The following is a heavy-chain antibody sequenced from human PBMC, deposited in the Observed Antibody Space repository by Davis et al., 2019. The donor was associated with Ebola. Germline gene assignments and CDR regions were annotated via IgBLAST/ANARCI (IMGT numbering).Heavy chain of an antibody. CDR2: ISGSGGST. CDR3: AKVGDRSGSYYMPLGY. D-gene: IGHD3-10*01. J-gene: IGHJ4*02. Sequence: GESLKISCAASGFTFSSYAMSWVRQAPGKGLEWVSAISGSGGSTYYADSVKGRFTISRDNSKNTLYLQMNSLRAEDTAVYYCAKVGDRSGSYYMPLGYWGQGTLVTVSS. V-gene: IGHV3-23*01. CDR1: GFTFSSYA.